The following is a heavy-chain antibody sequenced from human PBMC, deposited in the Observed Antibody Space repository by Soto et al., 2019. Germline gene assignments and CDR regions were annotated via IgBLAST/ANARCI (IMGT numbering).Heavy chain of an antibody. CDR3: AKDFGGLYNWFDP. CDR1: GYMFTSYY. D-gene: IGHD3-16*01. J-gene: IGHJ5*02. Sequence: ASVKVSCKASGYMFTSYYINWVLQAAGQGLEWLGRMNPNNGKTDYAQKFQGRLTMTRDTSISTVYMELSSLTSEDTAVYYCAKDFGGLYNWFDPWGRGTLVTVSS. CDR2: MNPNNGKT. V-gene: IGHV1-8*01.